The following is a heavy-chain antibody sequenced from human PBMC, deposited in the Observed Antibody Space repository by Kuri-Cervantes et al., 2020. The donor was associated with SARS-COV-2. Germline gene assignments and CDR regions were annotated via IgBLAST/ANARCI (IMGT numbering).Heavy chain of an antibody. CDR2: ISSSSSYT. CDR1: GFTFSDYY. D-gene: IGHD1-26*01. J-gene: IGHJ4*02. CDR3: AVIQNSGSYSTRSSYFDY. Sequence: LSLTCAASGFTFSDYYVSWIRQAPGKGLEWVSYISSSSSYTNYADSVKGRFTISRDNAKNSLYLQMNSLRAEDTAVYYCAVIQNSGSYSTRSSYFDYWGQGTLVTVSS. V-gene: IGHV3-11*03.